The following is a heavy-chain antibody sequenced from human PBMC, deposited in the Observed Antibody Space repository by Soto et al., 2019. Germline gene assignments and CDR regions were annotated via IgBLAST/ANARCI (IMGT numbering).Heavy chain of an antibody. Sequence: SETLSLTCTVSGGSISSGNFSWTWIRQPPGKGLEWIAYIFHTGSTFYNSSLKPRVSISVDRSKNQFSLKLSSVTAADTAVYYCAREGAMVRGVTSDYWGQGTLVT. CDR2: IFHTGST. CDR3: AREGAMVRGVTSDY. J-gene: IGHJ4*02. D-gene: IGHD3-10*01. CDR1: GGSISSGNFS. V-gene: IGHV4-30-2*01.